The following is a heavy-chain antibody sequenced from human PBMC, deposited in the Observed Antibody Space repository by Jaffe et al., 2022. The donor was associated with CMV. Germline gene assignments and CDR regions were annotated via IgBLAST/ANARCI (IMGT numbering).Heavy chain of an antibody. CDR1: GFTFSSYA. CDR2: ISGSGGST. CDR3: AKDFKGYGDYSIWTYWYFDL. J-gene: IGHJ2*01. V-gene: IGHV3-23*01. D-gene: IGHD4-17*01. Sequence: EVQLLESGGGLVQPGGSLRLSCAASGFTFSSYAMSWVRQAPGKGLEWVSAISGSGGSTYYADSVKGRFTISRDNSKNTLYLQMNSLRAEDTAVYYCAKDFKGYGDYSIWTYWYFDLWGRGTLVTVSS.